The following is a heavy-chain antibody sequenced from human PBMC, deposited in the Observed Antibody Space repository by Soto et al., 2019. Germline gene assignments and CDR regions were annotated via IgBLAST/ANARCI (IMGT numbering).Heavy chain of an antibody. CDR3: GRGTRALITSFFAY. CDR1: GDAISNFY. V-gene: IGHV4-59*03. CDR2: VHESGST. J-gene: IGHJ4*02. D-gene: IGHD1-20*01. Sequence: PSETLSLTCSVSGDAISNFYWSWIRQTPGRGLEWIGCVHESGSTDYNPSLKGRVTISLHTSKSQFSLSLRSATAADTATYYCGRGTRALITSFFAYWGQGIPVTVSS.